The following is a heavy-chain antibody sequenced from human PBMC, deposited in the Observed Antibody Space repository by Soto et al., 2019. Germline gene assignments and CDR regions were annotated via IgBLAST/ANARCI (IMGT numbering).Heavy chain of an antibody. D-gene: IGHD3-22*01. V-gene: IGHV4-39*01. Sequence: SETLSLTCTVSGGSISSSSYYWGWIRQPPGKGLEWIGSIYYSGSTYYNPSLKSRVTISVDTSKNQFSLKLSSVTAADTAVYYCATSYYYDSSGYYLYYFDYWGQGTLVTVS. J-gene: IGHJ4*02. CDR1: GGSISSSSYY. CDR2: IYYSGST. CDR3: ATSYYYDSSGYYLYYFDY.